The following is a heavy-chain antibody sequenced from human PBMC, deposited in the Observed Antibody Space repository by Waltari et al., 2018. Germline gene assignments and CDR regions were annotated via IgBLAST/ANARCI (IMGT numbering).Heavy chain of an antibody. V-gene: IGHV4-39*01. CDR2: MQYRGGT. Sequence: QVQLQESGPGLVKPSETLSLTCTVSGGSISSNYNWGWIRQPPGKGLEWMGNMQYRGGTFYNPSLESRVTISLDTSRNQFSLRLSSVYAADTAVYFCGRIAFGDDGGYFWGQGTLVTVSS. J-gene: IGHJ1*01. CDR3: GRIAFGDDGGYF. CDR1: GGSISSNYN. D-gene: IGHD4-17*01.